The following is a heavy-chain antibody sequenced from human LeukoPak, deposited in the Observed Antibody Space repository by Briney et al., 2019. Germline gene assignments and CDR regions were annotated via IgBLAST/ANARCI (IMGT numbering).Heavy chain of an antibody. CDR3: ARHIAYYYDSSGKEDAFDI. CDR1: GYSISSGYY. J-gene: IGHJ3*02. CDR2: IYHSGST. D-gene: IGHD3-22*01. Sequence: SETLSLTCAVSGYSISSGYYWGWIRQPPGKGLEWVGSIYHSGSTYYNPSLRSRVTISVDTSKNQFSLKLSSVTAADTAVYYCARHIAYYYDSSGKEDAFDIWGQGTMVTVSS. V-gene: IGHV4-38-2*01.